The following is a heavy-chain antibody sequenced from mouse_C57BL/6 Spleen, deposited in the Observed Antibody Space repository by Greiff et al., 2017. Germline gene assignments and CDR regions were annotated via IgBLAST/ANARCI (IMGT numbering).Heavy chain of an antibody. CDR1: GYTFTSYW. V-gene: IGHV1-55*01. CDR2: IYPGSGST. J-gene: IGHJ2*01. Sequence: QVQLQQPGAELVKPGASVKMSCKASGYTFTSYWITWVKQRPGQGLEWIGDIYPGSGSTNYNEKFKSKATLTVGTSSSTAYMQLSSLTSEDSAVYYCARTSLRNFDYWGQGTTLTVSS. D-gene: IGHD1-1*01. CDR3: ARTSLRNFDY.